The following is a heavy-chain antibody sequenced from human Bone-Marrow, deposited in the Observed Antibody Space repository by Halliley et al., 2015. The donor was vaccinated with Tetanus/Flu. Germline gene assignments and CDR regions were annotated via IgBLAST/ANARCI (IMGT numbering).Heavy chain of an antibody. CDR1: GFTFSRCG. CDR3: AKDHFCCTGDRCYSGVSYYFDS. V-gene: IGHV3-23*01. J-gene: IGHJ4*02. D-gene: IGHD2-15*01. Sequence: SLRLSCAASGFTFSRCGMTWVRQAPGKGLEWVSGVSGSGGNTFYADAVKGRFTVPRDYSKNTLYLQISSLRAEDTAVYYCAKDHFCCTGDRCYSGVSYYFDSWGQGTPVTVSS. CDR2: VSGSGGNT.